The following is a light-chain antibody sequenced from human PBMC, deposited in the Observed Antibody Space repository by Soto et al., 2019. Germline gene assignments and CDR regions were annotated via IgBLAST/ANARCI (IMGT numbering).Light chain of an antibody. CDR3: SSYTSSKV. V-gene: IGLV2-14*01. Sequence: QSVLTQPASVSGSPGQSITISCTGTSSDVGGYNYVSWYQQHPGKAPKLMIYDVSNRPSGVSNRFSGSKSGNTASLTISGLQAEDEAGYYCSSYTSSKVFGTGTKVTVL. CDR2: DVS. CDR1: SSDVGGYNY. J-gene: IGLJ1*01.